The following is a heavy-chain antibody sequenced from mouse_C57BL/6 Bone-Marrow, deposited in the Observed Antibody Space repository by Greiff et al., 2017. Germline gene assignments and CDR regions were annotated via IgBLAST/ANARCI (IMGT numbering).Heavy chain of an antibody. CDR3: AHDSNYFAWFAY. D-gene: IGHD2-5*01. CDR2: IDPANGNT. J-gene: IGHJ3*01. V-gene: IGHV14-3*01. CDR1: GFNIKNTY. Sequence: VHVKQSVAELVRPGASVKLSCTASGFNIKNTYMHWVKQRPEQGLEWIGRIDPANGNTKYAPKFQGKATITADTSSNTAYLQLSSLTSEDTAIYYCAHDSNYFAWFAYWGQGTLVTVSA.